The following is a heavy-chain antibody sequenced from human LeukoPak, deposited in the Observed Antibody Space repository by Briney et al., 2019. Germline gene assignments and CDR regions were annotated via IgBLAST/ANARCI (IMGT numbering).Heavy chain of an antibody. V-gene: IGHV3-30*04. J-gene: IGHJ4*02. CDR1: GFIFSSYT. CDR3: ARDDR. CDR2: ISYDENNK. Sequence: PGRSLRLSCAASGFIFSSYTMHWVRQAPGKGLEWVAVISYDENNKYYADSVQGRFTISRGNSKSTLSLQMNSLRADDTGVYYCARDDRWGQGTLVTVSS.